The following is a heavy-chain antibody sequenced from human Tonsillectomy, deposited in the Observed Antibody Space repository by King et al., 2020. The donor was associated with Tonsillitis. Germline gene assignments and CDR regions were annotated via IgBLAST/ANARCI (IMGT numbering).Heavy chain of an antibody. CDR2: TYYYRSKWYN. CDR1: GDSVSSTSVA. J-gene: IGHJ4*02. V-gene: IGHV6-1*01. CDR3: ARGRASAFDY. Sequence: QLQQSGPGLVKPSQTLSLTCAISGDSVSSTSVAWNWIRQSPSSGLEWLGRTYYYRSKWYNDYEVSVKSRITINSDTSKNQFSLHLNSVSPEDTAVYCCARGRASAFDYWGQGTLVTVSS.